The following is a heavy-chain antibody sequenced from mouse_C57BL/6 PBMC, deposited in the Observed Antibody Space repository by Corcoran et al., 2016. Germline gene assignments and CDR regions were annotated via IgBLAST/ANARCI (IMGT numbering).Heavy chain of an antibody. J-gene: IGHJ3*01. CDR3: ARGYYYGSSAWFAY. Sequence: QVQLQQPGAVLVKPGASVKMSCKASGYTFTSYWITWVKQRPGQGLEWIGDIYPGSGSTNYNEKFKSKATLTVDTSSSTAYMQLSSLTSEDSAVYYCARGYYYGSSAWFAYWGQGTLVTVSA. V-gene: IGHV1-55*01. CDR2: IYPGSGST. CDR1: GYTFTSYW. D-gene: IGHD1-1*01.